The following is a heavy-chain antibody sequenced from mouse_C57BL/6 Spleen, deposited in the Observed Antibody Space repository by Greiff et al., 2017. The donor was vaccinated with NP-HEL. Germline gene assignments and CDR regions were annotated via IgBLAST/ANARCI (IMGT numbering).Heavy chain of an antibody. D-gene: IGHD2-14*01. J-gene: IGHJ1*03. Sequence: EVQLQQSGPELVKPGASVKIPCKASGYTFTDYNMDWVKQSHGKSLEWIGDINPNNGGTIYNQKFKGKATLTVDKSSSTADMELRSLTSEDTAVYYCARAVGYDHWYCDVWGTGTTVTVSS. V-gene: IGHV1-18*01. CDR3: ARAVGYDHWYCDV. CDR1: GYTFTDYN. CDR2: INPNNGGT.